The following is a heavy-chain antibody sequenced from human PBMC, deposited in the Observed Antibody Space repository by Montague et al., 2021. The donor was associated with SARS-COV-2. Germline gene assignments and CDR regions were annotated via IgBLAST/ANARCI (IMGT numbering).Heavy chain of an antibody. CDR3: AASGRRGYSNPFHH. J-gene: IGHJ4*02. CDR2: ISYSGST. V-gene: IGHV4-31*03. CDR1: GVSITSGGYF. D-gene: IGHD4-11*01. Sequence: TLSLTCTVSGVSITSGGYFWNWIRQHPGKGLEYIGAISYSGSTYYKPSLTSRVSISMDTSKNAFSLSLHSVTAADTAVYFCAASGRRGYSNPFHHCGRGSLVTVSS.